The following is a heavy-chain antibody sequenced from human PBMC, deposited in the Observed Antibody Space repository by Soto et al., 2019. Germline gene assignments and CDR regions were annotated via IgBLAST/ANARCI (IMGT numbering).Heavy chain of an antibody. V-gene: IGHV4-30-2*01. Sequence: SETLSLTCAVSGGSISIGGYSLSWIRQPPGKGLEWIGYIYHSGSTYYNPSLKSRVTISVDRSKNQFSLKLSSVTAADTAVYYCARAGSKNWFDPWGQGTLVTVSS. D-gene: IGHD4-4*01. CDR2: IYHSGST. CDR1: GGSISIGGYS. CDR3: ARAGSKNWFDP. J-gene: IGHJ5*02.